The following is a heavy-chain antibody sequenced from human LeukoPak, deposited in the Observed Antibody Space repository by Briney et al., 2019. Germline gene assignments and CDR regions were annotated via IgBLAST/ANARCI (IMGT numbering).Heavy chain of an antibody. CDR2: IFASGTT. J-gene: IGHJ5*02. CDR3: ARNFLRTGGWFDP. D-gene: IGHD1-1*01. V-gene: IGHV4-4*07. CDR1: GGSISTYS. Sequence: SETLSLTCTVSGGSISTYSWNWIRQPAGKGLEWIGRIFASGTTKYNPSLKSRVTMSVETSKNQFSLKLSSVTAVDTAVYYCARNFLRTGGWFDPWGQGTLVTVSS.